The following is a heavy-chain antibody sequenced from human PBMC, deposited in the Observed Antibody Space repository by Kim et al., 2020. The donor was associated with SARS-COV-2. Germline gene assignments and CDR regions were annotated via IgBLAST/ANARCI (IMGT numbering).Heavy chain of an antibody. CDR2: IYYSGST. V-gene: IGHV4-39*01. J-gene: IGHJ4*02. CDR3: ARRWSGSSNSDY. CDR1: GDSINSGSYY. D-gene: IGHD1-26*01. Sequence: SETLSLTCTVSGDSINSGSYYWGWIRQPPGQGLEWIGNIYYSGSTYYNPSLKSRVTISLDTSKNQFSLKVSSVTAADTAVYYCARRWSGSSNSDYWGQGTLVTVSS.